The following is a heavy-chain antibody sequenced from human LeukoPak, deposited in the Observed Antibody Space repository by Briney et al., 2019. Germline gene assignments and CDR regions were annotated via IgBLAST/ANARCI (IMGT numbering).Heavy chain of an antibody. CDR1: GYTFTSYD. D-gene: IGHD1-1*01. J-gene: IGHJ3*02. Sequence: ASVKVSCKASGYTFTSYDINWVRQATGQGLERMGWMNPNSGNTGYAQKFQGRVTMTRNTSISTAYMELSSLRSEDTAVYYCARWNGVTDAFDIWGQGTMVTVSS. CDR2: MNPNSGNT. CDR3: ARWNGVTDAFDI. V-gene: IGHV1-8*01.